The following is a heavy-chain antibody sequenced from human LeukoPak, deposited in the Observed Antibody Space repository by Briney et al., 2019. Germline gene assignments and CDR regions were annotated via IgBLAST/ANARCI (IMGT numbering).Heavy chain of an antibody. CDR2: IYYSGST. V-gene: IGHV4-59*08. CDR3: AKTRSSTWYLFDY. J-gene: IGHJ4*02. CDR1: GGSISSYY. D-gene: IGHD6-13*01. Sequence: PSETLSLTCTVSGGSISSYYWSWIRQPPGKGLEWIGYIYYSGSTNYNPSLKSRVTISVDTSKNQFSLKLSSVTAADTAVYYCAKTRSSTWYLFDYWGPGTLVTVSS.